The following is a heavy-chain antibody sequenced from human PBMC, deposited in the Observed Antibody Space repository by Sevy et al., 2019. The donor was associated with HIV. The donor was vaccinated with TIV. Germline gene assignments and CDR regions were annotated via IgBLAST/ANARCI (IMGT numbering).Heavy chain of an antibody. CDR1: GFTFSSYS. J-gene: IGHJ3*02. D-gene: IGHD5-18*01. V-gene: IGHV3-21*01. CDR2: ISSSSSYI. CDR3: ARVFTAMGDYDAFDI. Sequence: GGSLRLSCAASGFTFSSYSMNWVRQAPGKGLEWVSSISSSSSYIYYADSVKGRFTISRDNAKNSLYLQMNSLRAEDTAVYYCARVFTAMGDYDAFDIWGQGTLVTVSS.